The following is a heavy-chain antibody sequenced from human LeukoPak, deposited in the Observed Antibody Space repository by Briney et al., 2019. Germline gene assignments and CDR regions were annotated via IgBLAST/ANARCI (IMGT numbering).Heavy chain of an antibody. CDR3: ARDRTSTWSWDY. CDR2: ISYDGSIQ. Sequence: GGSLRLSCEASGFTFNNNGMHWVRQAPGKGLEWVAVISYDGSIQYYAGSVKGRFTISRDNSKSTLYLQMDSLTPEDTAVYYCARDRTSTWSWDYWGQGTLVTVSS. CDR1: GFTFNNNG. J-gene: IGHJ4*02. D-gene: IGHD2-2*01. V-gene: IGHV3-30*03.